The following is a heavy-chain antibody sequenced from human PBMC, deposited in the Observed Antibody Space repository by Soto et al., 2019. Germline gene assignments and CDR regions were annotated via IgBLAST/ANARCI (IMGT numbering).Heavy chain of an antibody. CDR1: GGSISSGGYY. J-gene: IGHJ5*02. CDR2: IYYSGST. D-gene: IGHD6-13*01. Sequence: PSETLSLTCTVSGGSISSGGYYWSWILQHPGKGLEWIGYIYYSGSTYYNPSLKSRVTISVDTSKNQFSLKLSSVTAADTAVYYCARGAHYSSPFRWFDPWGQGTLVTVSS. CDR3: ARGAHYSSPFRWFDP. V-gene: IGHV4-31*03.